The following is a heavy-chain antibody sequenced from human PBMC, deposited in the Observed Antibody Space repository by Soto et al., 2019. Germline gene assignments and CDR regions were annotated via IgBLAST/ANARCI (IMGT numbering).Heavy chain of an antibody. Sequence: LRLSCAASGFTFTTFGMTGVRQAPGEGLEWVSGLSDNGGNTYYVDSVKGRLTISRDNSKNTFFLQMNGLSADDTAVYYCAKASGGYYYDDSAYSDSWGQGTLVTVSS. CDR3: AKASGGYYYDDSAYSDS. J-gene: IGHJ4*02. CDR1: GFTFTTFG. CDR2: LSDNGGNT. V-gene: IGHV3-23*01. D-gene: IGHD3-22*01.